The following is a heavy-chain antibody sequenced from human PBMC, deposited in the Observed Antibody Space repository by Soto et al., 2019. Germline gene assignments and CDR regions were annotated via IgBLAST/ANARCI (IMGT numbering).Heavy chain of an antibody. J-gene: IGHJ6*02. CDR3: ARQGMITRPYYGMDV. CDR1: GYSFTKYW. CDR2: IDPSDSYT. V-gene: IGHV5-10-1*01. D-gene: IGHD3-16*01. Sequence: PGESLKISCKGSGYSFTKYWISWVRQMPGKGLEWMGRIDPSDSYTNYSPSFQGHVTISADKSISTAYLQWSSLKASDTAMYYCARQGMITRPYYGMDVWGQGTTVTVSS.